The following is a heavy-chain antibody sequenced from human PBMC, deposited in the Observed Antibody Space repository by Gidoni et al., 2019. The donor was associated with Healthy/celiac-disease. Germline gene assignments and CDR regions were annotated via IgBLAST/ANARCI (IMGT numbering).Heavy chain of an antibody. CDR1: GFTFISYG. J-gene: IGHJ4*02. Sequence: QVQLVESGGGVVQPGRSLRLSCAASGFTFISYGMHWVRQAPGKGLEWVAVIWYDGSNKYYADSVKGRFTIPRDNSKNTLYLQMNSLRAEDTAVYYCARDGDYYDSSGYPNYWGQGTLVTVSS. CDR2: IWYDGSNK. CDR3: ARDGDYYDSSGYPNY. D-gene: IGHD3-22*01. V-gene: IGHV3-33*01.